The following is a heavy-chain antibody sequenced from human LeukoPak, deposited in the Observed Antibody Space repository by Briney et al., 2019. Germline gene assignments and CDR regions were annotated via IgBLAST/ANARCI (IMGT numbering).Heavy chain of an antibody. D-gene: IGHD5-18*01. CDR2: IWYDGSNK. CDR3: AKDLVLRRGYSYGYFDY. V-gene: IGHV3-33*06. Sequence: GGSLRLSCAASGFTFSSYGMHWVRQAPGKGLEWVAVIWYDGSNKYYADSVKGRFTISRGNSKNTLYLQMNSLRAEDTAVYYCAKDLVLRRGYSYGYFDYWGQGTLVTVSS. J-gene: IGHJ4*02. CDR1: GFTFSSYG.